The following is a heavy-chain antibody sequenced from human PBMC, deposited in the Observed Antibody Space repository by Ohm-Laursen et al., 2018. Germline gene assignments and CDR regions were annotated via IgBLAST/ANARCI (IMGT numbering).Heavy chain of an antibody. J-gene: IGHJ6*02. CDR2: ISWNSGTK. Sequence: SLRLSCTASGFTFSSYSMHWVRQAPGKGLEWVSGISWNSGTKGYADSVKGRFTISRDNAKNSLHLQMNSLRGEDTALYYCAKAVVPAAIVGSFYYYGMDVWGQGTTVTVSS. CDR3: AKAVVPAAIVGSFYYYGMDV. CDR1: GFTFSSYS. D-gene: IGHD2-2*02. V-gene: IGHV3-9*01.